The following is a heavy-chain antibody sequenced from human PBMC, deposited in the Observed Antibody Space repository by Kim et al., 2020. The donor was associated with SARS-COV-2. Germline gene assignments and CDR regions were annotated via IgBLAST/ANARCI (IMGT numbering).Heavy chain of an antibody. Sequence: SVKVSCKASGGTFSSYAISWVRQAPGQGLEWMGGIIPIFGTANYAQKFQGRVTITADESTSTAYMELSSLRSEDTAVYYCARGRLMVRGVPSGVERYYYGMDVWGQGTTVTVSS. J-gene: IGHJ6*02. CDR1: GGTFSSYA. CDR3: ARGRLMVRGVPSGVERYYYGMDV. V-gene: IGHV1-69*13. CDR2: IIPIFGTA. D-gene: IGHD3-10*01.